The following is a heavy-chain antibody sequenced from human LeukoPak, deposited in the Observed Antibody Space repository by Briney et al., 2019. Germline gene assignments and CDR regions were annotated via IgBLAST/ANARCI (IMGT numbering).Heavy chain of an antibody. CDR3: ARMVGSGCYLDWFDP. D-gene: IGHD6-19*01. CDR1: GGYLSSSSYY. CDR2: IYYSGCT. Sequence: SETLSLTRTVSGGYLSSSSYYWGWIRHPPGKGLEWIGCIYYSGCTYYNPSLKSRVTISVDTSKNQFSLKLSSVTAADTAVYYCARMVGSGCYLDWFDPWGQGTLVTVSS. V-gene: IGHV4-39*01. J-gene: IGHJ5*02.